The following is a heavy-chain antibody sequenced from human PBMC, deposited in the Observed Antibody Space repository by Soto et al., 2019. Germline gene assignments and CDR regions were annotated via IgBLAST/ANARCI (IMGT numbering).Heavy chain of an antibody. V-gene: IGHV3-23*01. Sequence: GGSLRLSCAASGFTFSSYAMSWVRQAPGKGLEWVSAISGSGGSTYYADSVKGRFTISRDNSKNTLYLQMNSLRAEDTAVYYCAKITSTSPSAFMGALDAFDIWGQGTMVTVSS. CDR3: AKITSTSPSAFMGALDAFDI. CDR1: GFTFSSYA. CDR2: ISGSGGST. J-gene: IGHJ3*02. D-gene: IGHD3-16*01.